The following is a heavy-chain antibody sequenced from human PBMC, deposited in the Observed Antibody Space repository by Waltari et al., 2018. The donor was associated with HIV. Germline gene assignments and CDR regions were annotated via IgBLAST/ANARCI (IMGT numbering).Heavy chain of an antibody. CDR1: GYIFSNFG. CDR2: VNTQNENQ. J-gene: IGHJ5*02. CDR3: AKSTYDYDQTGRWFDP. Sequence: VQLLQSGAEVKEPGASVRVSCKASGYIFSNFGISWGRQAPGQGLQWMGCVNTQNENQKYAPNLKGRGTVTADTCPNTAYMERRSLISDDSDMHYCAKSTYDYDQTGRWFDPWGQGTLVTVSS. D-gene: IGHD3-16*01. V-gene: IGHV1-18*01.